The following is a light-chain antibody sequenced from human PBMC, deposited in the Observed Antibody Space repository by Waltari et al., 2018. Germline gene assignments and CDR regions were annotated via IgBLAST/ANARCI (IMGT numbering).Light chain of an antibody. J-gene: IGKJ2*03. CDR3: QQRSNWPPVYS. V-gene: IGKV3-11*01. CDR1: QRVGSY. CDR2: DAS. Sequence: EIVLTQSPATLSLSPGERATLSCRASQRVGSYLAWYKQKPGQAPRLLIYDASNRATGIPARFSGSGSGTDFTLTISSLEPEDFAVYYCQQRSNWPPVYSFGQGTKLEIK.